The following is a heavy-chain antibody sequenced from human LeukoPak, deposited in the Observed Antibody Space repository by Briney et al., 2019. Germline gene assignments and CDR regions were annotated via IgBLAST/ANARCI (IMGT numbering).Heavy chain of an antibody. CDR3: ARDGTKSPLLIYYYYGVDV. V-gene: IGHV1-2*06. CDR1: GYTFTGYY. CDR2: INPNNGGT. J-gene: IGHJ6*02. D-gene: IGHD2-8*01. Sequence: ASVKVSCKASGYTFTGYYIHWVRQAPGQGLEWMGRINPNNGGTNYAQNFQGRVTMTRVTSINTAYMGLSSLTSDDTAVYYCARDGTKSPLLIYYYYGVDVWGQGTTVTVSS.